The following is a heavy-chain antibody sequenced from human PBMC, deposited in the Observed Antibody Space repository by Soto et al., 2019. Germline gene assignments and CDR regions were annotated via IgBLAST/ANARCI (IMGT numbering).Heavy chain of an antibody. CDR2: IIPIFGTA. J-gene: IGHJ4*02. Sequence: QVQLVQSGAEVKKPGSSVKVSCKASGGTFSSNAISWVRQAPGQGLEWMGGIIPIFGTANYAQKFQGRVTITADESTSTAYMELSSLRSEDTAVYYCARAAYYYDSSGYPYRTFDYWGQGTLVTVS. CDR3: ARAAYYYDSSGYPYRTFDY. D-gene: IGHD3-22*01. V-gene: IGHV1-69*12. CDR1: GGTFSSNA.